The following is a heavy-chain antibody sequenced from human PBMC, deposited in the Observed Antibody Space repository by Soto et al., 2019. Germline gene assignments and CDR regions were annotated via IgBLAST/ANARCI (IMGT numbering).Heavy chain of an antibody. CDR3: ARGGAMGVDY. V-gene: IGHV3-23*01. D-gene: IGHD1-26*01. Sequence: EVQLLESGGGLVQPGGSLRLSCAASGFPFTGYAMSWVRQAPGKGLEWVSAISGHGDATFYADSVKGRFTISRDNSKNTVYLHVNTLRDEDTAVYYCARGGAMGVDYWGQGTLVTVSS. CDR1: GFPFTGYA. CDR2: ISGHGDAT. J-gene: IGHJ4*02.